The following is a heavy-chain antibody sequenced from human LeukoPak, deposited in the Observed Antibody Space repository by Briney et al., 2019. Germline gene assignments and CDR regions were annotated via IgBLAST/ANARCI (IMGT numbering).Heavy chain of an antibody. CDR3: AEDHGSDNAFDI. J-gene: IGHJ3*02. V-gene: IGHV3-23*01. CDR2: ISGSGGST. Sequence: GGSLRLSCAASGFTFSSYAMSWVRQAPGKGLEWVSAISGSGGSTYYADSVKGRFTISRDNSKNTLYLQMNSLRAEDTAVYYCAEDHGSDNAFDIWGQGTMVTVSS. D-gene: IGHD1-1*01. CDR1: GFTFSSYA.